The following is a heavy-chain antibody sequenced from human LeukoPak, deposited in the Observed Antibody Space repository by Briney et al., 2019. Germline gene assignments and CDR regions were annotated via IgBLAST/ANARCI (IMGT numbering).Heavy chain of an antibody. CDR2: ISSGSGGST. J-gene: IGHJ4*02. Sequence: GGSLRLSCAASGFTFSSYAMSWVRQAPGKGLEWVSAISSGSGGSTYYADSVKGRFTISRDNSKNTLYLQMNSLRAEDTAVYYCAKDVDTAMVPYFDYWGQGTLVTVSS. CDR1: GFTFSSYA. D-gene: IGHD5-18*01. V-gene: IGHV3-23*01. CDR3: AKDVDTAMVPYFDY.